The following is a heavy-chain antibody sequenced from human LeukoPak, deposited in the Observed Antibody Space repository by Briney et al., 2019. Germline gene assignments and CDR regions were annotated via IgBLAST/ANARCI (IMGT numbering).Heavy chain of an antibody. J-gene: IGHJ6*02. CDR3: ARGLYSGYDSRNLDYYYYYYGMDV. D-gene: IGHD5-12*01. V-gene: IGHV3-21*01. CDR2: ISSSSSYI. Sequence: GGSLRLSCAASGFTFSSYSMNWVRQAPGKGLEWVSSISSSSSYIYYADSVKGRLTISRDNAKNSLYLQMNSLRAEDTAVYYCARGLYSGYDSRNLDYYYYYYGMDVWGQGTTVTVSS. CDR1: GFTFSSYS.